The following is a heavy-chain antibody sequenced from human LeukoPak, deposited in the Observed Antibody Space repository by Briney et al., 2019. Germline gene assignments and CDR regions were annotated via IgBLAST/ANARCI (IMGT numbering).Heavy chain of an antibody. Sequence: GGSLRLSCAASGFSFSGYAMNWVRQAPGKGLEWVSAISGGGGTTYYTDSVKGRFTISRDNSKNTLYLQMNSLRAEDTALYFCAASYGDYCFDYWGQGTLVTVSS. CDR1: GFSFSGYA. V-gene: IGHV3-23*01. CDR3: AASYGDYCFDY. D-gene: IGHD4-17*01. J-gene: IGHJ4*02. CDR2: ISGGGGTT.